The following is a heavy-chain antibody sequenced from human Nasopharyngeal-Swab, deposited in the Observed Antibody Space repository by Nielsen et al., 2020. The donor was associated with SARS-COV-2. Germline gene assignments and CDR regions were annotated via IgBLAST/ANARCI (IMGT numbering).Heavy chain of an antibody. Sequence: GSLRLSCTVSGGSISSYYWSWIRQPAGKGLEWIGRIYTSGSTNYNPSLKSRVTMSVDTSKNQFSLKLSSVTAADTAVYYCAREFGSSGVFDYWGQGTLVTVSS. CDR1: GGSISSYY. V-gene: IGHV4-4*07. D-gene: IGHD6-6*01. CDR2: IYTSGST. J-gene: IGHJ4*02. CDR3: AREFGSSGVFDY.